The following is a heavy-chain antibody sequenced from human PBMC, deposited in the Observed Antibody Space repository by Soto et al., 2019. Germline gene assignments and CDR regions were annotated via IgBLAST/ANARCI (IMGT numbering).Heavy chain of an antibody. CDR1: GGSISCYY. CDR3: ARGGMGPTTYFDY. J-gene: IGHJ4*01. D-gene: IGHD1-26*01. Sequence: SETLSLTCTVSGGSISCYYWIWIRQPAGKGLEWIGRVYTSGRTNYNTSLKSRVTMSVDTSKNQFSLKLSSVTAADTAVYYCARGGMGPTTYFDYWGLGTQVTVSS. CDR2: VYTSGRT. V-gene: IGHV4-4*07.